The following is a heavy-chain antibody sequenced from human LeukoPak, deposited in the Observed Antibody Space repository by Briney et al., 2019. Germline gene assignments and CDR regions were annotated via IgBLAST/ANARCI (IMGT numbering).Heavy chain of an antibody. Sequence: GGSLRLSCAASGFTFSSYAMSWVRQAPGKGLEWVSAISGSGGSTYYADSVKGRFTISRDNSKNTLYLQMNSLRAEDTAVYYCTFTLTPYYGEEYYFDYWGQGTLVTVSS. CDR1: GFTFSSYA. J-gene: IGHJ4*02. D-gene: IGHD4-17*01. CDR2: ISGSGGST. CDR3: TFTLTPYYGEEYYFDY. V-gene: IGHV3-23*01.